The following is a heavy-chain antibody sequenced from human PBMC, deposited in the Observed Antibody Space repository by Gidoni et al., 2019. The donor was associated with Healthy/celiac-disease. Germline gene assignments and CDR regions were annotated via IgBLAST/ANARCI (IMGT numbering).Heavy chain of an antibody. CDR3: ARGAETPDSSGWEYFDY. J-gene: IGHJ4*02. CDR1: GGTFSSYA. D-gene: IGHD6-19*01. CDR2: IIPIFGTA. V-gene: IGHV1-69*01. Sequence: QVQLVQSGAEVKKPGSSVKVSCKASGGTFSSYAISWVRQAPGQGLEWMGGIIPIFGTANYAQKFQGRVTITADESTSTAYMELSSLRSEDTDVYYCARGAETPDSSGWEYFDYWGQGTLVTVSS.